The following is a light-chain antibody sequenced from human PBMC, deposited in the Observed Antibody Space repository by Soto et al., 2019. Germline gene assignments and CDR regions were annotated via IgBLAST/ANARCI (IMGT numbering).Light chain of an antibody. CDR2: QDT. V-gene: IGLV3-1*01. CDR3: QAWDSSIAV. J-gene: IGLJ1*01. CDR1: KLGDKY. Sequence: SYELTQPPSVSVSPGQTASIPCSGDKLGDKYACWYQQKPGQSPVLLIYQDTKRPSGIPERFSGSNSGNTATLTISGTQAMDEADYYCQAWDSSIAVFGTGTKLTVL.